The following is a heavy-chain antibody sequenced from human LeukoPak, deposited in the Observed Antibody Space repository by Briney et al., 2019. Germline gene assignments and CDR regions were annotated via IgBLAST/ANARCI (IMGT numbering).Heavy chain of an antibody. CDR2: ISSSIRTI. Sequence: PGGSLRLXCAASGFTFSSYSVNWVRQAPGKGLEWLSYISSSIRTIYYADSVKGRFTISRDNAKNSLFLQMNSLRAEDTAVYYCAKFDYFDHYFDYWGQGTLVTVSS. D-gene: IGHD4/OR15-4a*01. J-gene: IGHJ4*02. CDR3: AKFDYFDHYFDY. V-gene: IGHV3-48*01. CDR1: GFTFSSYS.